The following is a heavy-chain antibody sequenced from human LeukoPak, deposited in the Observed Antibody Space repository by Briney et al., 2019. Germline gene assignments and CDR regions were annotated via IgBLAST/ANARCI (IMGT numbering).Heavy chain of an antibody. CDR1: GGSISSSSYY. V-gene: IGHV4-39*07. Sequence: PSETLSLTCTVSGGSISSSSYYWGWIRQPPGKGLEWIGSIYYSGSTYYNPSLKSRVTISVDTSKNQFSLKLSSVTAADTAVYYCARVVVATSDLGYWGQGTLVTVSS. D-gene: IGHD2-21*01. CDR3: ARVVVATSDLGY. CDR2: IYYSGST. J-gene: IGHJ4*02.